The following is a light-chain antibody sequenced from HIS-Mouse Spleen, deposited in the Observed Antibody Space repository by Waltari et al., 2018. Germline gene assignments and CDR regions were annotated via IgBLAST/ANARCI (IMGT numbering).Light chain of an antibody. CDR2: SNN. Sequence: QSVLTQPPSASGTPGQRVTISCSGSSSNIGSNPVNWYQQLPGTAPNLLIYSNNRRPSGVPGRFSGSKSGTSASLAISGLQSEDEADYYCAAWDDSLNGVVFGGGTKLTVL. J-gene: IGLJ2*01. V-gene: IGLV1-44*01. CDR1: SSNIGSNP. CDR3: AAWDDSLNGVV.